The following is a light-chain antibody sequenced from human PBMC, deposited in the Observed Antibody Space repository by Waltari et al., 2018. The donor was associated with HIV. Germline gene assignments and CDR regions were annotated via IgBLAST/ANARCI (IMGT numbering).Light chain of an antibody. V-gene: IGLV3-1*01. J-gene: IGLJ1*01. CDR3: QAWDTNTFV. CDR2: QDY. Sequence: DLSQPASVSVSPGQTATVSCSGDKLGNRFVCWYRQRPGQSPELIIYQDYRRPSGISDRFSGSTSWTKATLTIRGTQSLDEGDYYCQAWDTNTFVFGGGTRVTVL. CDR1: KLGNRF.